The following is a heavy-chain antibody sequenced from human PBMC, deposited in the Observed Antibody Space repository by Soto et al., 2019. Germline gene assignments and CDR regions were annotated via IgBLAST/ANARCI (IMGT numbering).Heavy chain of an antibody. CDR2: IYWDYDK. CDR1: GFSLTTSGVG. V-gene: IGHV2-5*02. CDR3: AYSPWPSLRFPF. Sequence: QITLKESGPTLVKPTQTLTLTCTFSGFSLTTSGVGVGWIRQPPGKALEWLALIYWDYDKRYSPSLKSRLTITKDTSKNQLVLTMTTMDPVDTATYSSAYSPWPSLRFPFWGQGTLVTVSS. D-gene: IGHD3-3*01. J-gene: IGHJ4*02.